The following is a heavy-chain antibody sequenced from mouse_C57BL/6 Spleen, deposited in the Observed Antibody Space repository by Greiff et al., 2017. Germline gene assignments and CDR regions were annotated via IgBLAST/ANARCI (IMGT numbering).Heavy chain of an antibody. Sequence: QVQLKQSGPELVKPGASVKISCKASGYAFSSSWMNWVKQRPGKGLEWIGRIYPGDGDTNYNGKFKGKATLTADKSSSTAYMQLSSLTSEDSAVYFCGYPAWLAYWGQGTLVTVSA. CDR2: IYPGDGDT. CDR1: GYAFSSSW. J-gene: IGHJ3*01. D-gene: IGHD5-1-1*01. V-gene: IGHV1-82*01. CDR3: GYPAWLAY.